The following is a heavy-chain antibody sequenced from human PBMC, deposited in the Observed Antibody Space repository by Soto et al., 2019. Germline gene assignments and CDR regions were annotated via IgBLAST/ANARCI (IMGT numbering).Heavy chain of an antibody. V-gene: IGHV2-70*11. CDR1: GFSLSTSGMC. CDR3: ARLPIYSYVKDY. J-gene: IGHJ4*02. D-gene: IGHD5-18*01. CDR2: IDWDDDK. Sequence: SGPTLVNPTQTLTLTCTFSGFSLSTSGMCVSWIRQPPGKALEWLARIDWDDDKYYSTSLKTRLTISKDTSKNQVVLTVTNMEPVDTATYYCARLPIYSYVKDYWGQGTLVTVSS.